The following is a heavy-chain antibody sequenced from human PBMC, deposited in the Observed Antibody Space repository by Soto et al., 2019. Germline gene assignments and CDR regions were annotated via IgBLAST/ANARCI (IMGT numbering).Heavy chain of an antibody. CDR3: ARERVGHSAMDV. J-gene: IGHJ6*02. D-gene: IGHD1-26*01. Sequence: QVQLQESGPGLVKPSETLSLMCTVSGGSITIYYWSWIRQSPAKGLEWIGYVSDSGSTKYNPSLKSRVTISVDTSKNQFSLKLTSLTAADTAVYYCARERVGHSAMDVWAKGPRSPSP. CDR1: GGSITIYY. V-gene: IGHV4-59*12. CDR2: VSDSGST.